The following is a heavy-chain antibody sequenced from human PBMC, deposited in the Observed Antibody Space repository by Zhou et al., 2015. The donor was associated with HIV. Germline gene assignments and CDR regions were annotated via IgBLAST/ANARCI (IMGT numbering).Heavy chain of an antibody. CDR3: ARSRSPHDLRSRGNWFDP. CDR1: GGTFSSYA. Sequence: QVQLVQSGAEVKKPGSSVKVSCKASGGTFSSYAISWVRQAPGQGLEWMGGIIPIFGTANYAQKFQGRVTITADESTSTAYMELSSLRSEDTAVYYCARSRSPHDLRSRGNWFDPWGQGTLVTVSS. CDR2: IIPIFGTA. D-gene: IGHD5-12*01. V-gene: IGHV1-69*12. J-gene: IGHJ5*02.